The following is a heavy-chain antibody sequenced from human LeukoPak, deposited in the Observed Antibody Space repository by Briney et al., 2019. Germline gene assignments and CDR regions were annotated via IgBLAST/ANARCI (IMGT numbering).Heavy chain of an antibody. CDR1: GYNFPNHW. Sequence: GESLKISCKGSGYNFPNHWIGWVRQMPGKGLEWMAIIYPGDSDTRYSPSFQGQVTISADKSISTAYLQWSSLKASDTAMYYCARKIHLWTFDYWGQGTLVTVSS. V-gene: IGHV5-51*01. CDR2: IYPGDSDT. J-gene: IGHJ4*02. CDR3: ARKIHLWTFDY. D-gene: IGHD5-18*01.